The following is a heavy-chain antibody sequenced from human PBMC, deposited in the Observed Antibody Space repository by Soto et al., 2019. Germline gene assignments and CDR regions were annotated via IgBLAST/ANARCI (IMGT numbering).Heavy chain of an antibody. CDR2: IYYSGRT. CDR1: GYSISSSNW. Sequence: AAETLSLTCAVSGYSISSSNWWGWVRQPPGKGLEWIGYIYYSGRTYYNPSLKSRVTMSVDTSKHQFSLKLSSVTAVDTAVYYCARGYSYGRDAFDIWGQGTMVTVSS. CDR3: ARGYSYGRDAFDI. V-gene: IGHV4-28*03. J-gene: IGHJ3*02. D-gene: IGHD5-18*01.